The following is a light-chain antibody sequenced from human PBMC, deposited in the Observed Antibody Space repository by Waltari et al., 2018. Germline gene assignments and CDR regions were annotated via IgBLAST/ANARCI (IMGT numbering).Light chain of an antibody. Sequence: EIVLTQSPATLSLSPGERATFSCRASQSVSNYLAWYQQKPGQAPRLLIYDASNRATGVPARFSGSGSGTDFTLTISSLDPEDFAVYYCHQRTNWPLTFGGGTKVEIK. V-gene: IGKV3-11*01. J-gene: IGKJ4*01. CDR1: QSVSNY. CDR2: DAS. CDR3: HQRTNWPLT.